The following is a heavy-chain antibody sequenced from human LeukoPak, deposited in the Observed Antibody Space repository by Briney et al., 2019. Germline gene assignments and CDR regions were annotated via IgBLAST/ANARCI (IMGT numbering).Heavy chain of an antibody. CDR3: ARDQVYYYGSGSYMHWFDP. J-gene: IGHJ5*02. CDR1: GFTVSSNY. V-gene: IGHV3-64*01. Sequence: GGSLRLSCAASGFTVSSNYMSWVRQAPGKGLEYVSAISSNGGNTYYANSVKGRFTISRDNSKNTLYLQMGSVRAEDMAVYYCARDQVYYYGSGSYMHWFDPWGQGTLVTVSS. D-gene: IGHD3-10*01. CDR2: ISSNGGNT.